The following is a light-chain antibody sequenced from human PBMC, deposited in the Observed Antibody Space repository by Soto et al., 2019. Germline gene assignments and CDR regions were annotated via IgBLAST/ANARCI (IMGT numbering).Light chain of an antibody. J-gene: IGLJ1*01. CDR3: SSYTSGSSHYV. Sequence: QSALTQPASVSGSPGQSITISCTGTSSDVGAYYSVSWYQHHPGKAPKLIIYGVTNRPSGVSNSSSGSKSGNTASLTISGLQAEDEADYHCSSYTSGSSHYVFGTGTKLTVL. CDR1: SSDVGAYYS. CDR2: GVT. V-gene: IGLV2-14*01.